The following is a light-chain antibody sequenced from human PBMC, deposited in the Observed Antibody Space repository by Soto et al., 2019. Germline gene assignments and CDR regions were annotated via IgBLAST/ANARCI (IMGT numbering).Light chain of an antibody. CDR3: LQYNSYSQFWP. CDR1: QSITSW. CDR2: KAS. J-gene: IGKJ1*01. V-gene: IGKV1-5*03. Sequence: DIQMTQSPSTLSASVGDRVTITCRASQSITSWLAWYQQKPGKAPKLLIQKASSLESGVPSRFSGSGSGTELTLTISSLQPDDFATYYCLQYNSYSQFWPFGQGTKVEIK.